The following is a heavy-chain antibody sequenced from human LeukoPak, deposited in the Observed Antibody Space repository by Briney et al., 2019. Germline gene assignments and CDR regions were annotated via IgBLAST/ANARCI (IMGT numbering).Heavy chain of an antibody. J-gene: IGHJ4*02. CDR3: AKDLYSYGTHFDY. D-gene: IGHD5-18*01. CDR1: GFTFSSYA. V-gene: IGHV3-30*04. Sequence: GGSLRLSCAASGFTFSSYAMHWVRQAPGKGLEWVAVISYDGSNKYYADSVKGRFTISRDNSKNTLYLQMNSLRAEDTAVYYCAKDLYSYGTHFDYWGQGTLVTVSS. CDR2: ISYDGSNK.